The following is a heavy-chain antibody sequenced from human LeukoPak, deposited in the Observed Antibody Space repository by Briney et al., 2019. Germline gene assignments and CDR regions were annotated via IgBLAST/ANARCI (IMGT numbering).Heavy chain of an antibody. CDR1: GFTVSNTY. D-gene: IGHD4-11*01. J-gene: IGHJ6*02. CDR2: IYSGGGT. CDR3: ERDRSNYSGGYSYYGKDV. V-gene: IGHV3-53*01. Sequence: GGSLRLSCAASGFTVSNTYMSWVRQAPGKGREWLSLIYSGGGTYSADSVKGRFTISRDISKNTLYIQMNTLRAEDTAVYYCERDRSNYSGGYSYYGKDVWGQGTKVTVSS.